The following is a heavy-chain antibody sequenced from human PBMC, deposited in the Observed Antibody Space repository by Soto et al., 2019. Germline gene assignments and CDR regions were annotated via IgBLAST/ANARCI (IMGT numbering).Heavy chain of an antibody. CDR1: GFTFSGSW. D-gene: IGHD1-1*01. CDR2: ISSDGSST. Sequence: EVQLVESGGGLVQPGGSLRLSCAASGFTFSGSWMHWVRQAPGKGLVWVSRISSDGSSTTYADSVKGRFTISRDNAKNMLYLQMNSLRAEDTAVYYCATAGTGTFTYWGQGTPATVSS. CDR3: ATAGTGTFTY. J-gene: IGHJ4*02. V-gene: IGHV3-74*03.